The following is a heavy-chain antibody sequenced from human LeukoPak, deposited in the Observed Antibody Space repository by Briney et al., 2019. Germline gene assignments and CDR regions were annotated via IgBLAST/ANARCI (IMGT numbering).Heavy chain of an antibody. CDR3: VRGLSGVSSWYFDL. Sequence: GGSLRLSCAASGFNISSNYLSWVRQAPGKGLVWVSALHSGGHTFYADSVRGRFSISRDISKNALYLQMNNLGPEDTALYYCVRGLSGVSSWYFDLWGRGTLVSVS. V-gene: IGHV3-53*01. CDR1: GFNISSNY. CDR2: LHSGGHT. D-gene: IGHD7-27*01. J-gene: IGHJ2*01.